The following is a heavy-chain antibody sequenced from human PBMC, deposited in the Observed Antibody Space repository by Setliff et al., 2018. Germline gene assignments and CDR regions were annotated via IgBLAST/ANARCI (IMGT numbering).Heavy chain of an antibody. CDR1: GYTFISYG. J-gene: IGHJ4*02. V-gene: IGHV1-18*01. Sequence: ASVKVSCKASGYTFISYGISWLRQAPGQGFEWMGWMSTYAQKFQGRVTMTTDTPTSTAYMELRSLTSDDTAVYYCARGPPDFVVVPAAAKFDYWGQGTPVTVSS. CDR2: MSTY. CDR3: ARGPPDFVVVPAAAKFDY. D-gene: IGHD2-2*01.